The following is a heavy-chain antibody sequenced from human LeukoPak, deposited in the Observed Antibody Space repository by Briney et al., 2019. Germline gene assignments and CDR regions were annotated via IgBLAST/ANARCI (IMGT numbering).Heavy chain of an antibody. CDR1: GGSISSGGYS. D-gene: IGHD3-10*01. CDR2: IYHDGST. CDR3: ARVDCDGSGSYYSYWFDP. Sequence: SQALSLTCADSGGSISSGGYSWSWLRLPPERGLEWVGYIYHDGSTYYNPSLKSRVTISVDRSKNQFSLKLSSVTAADTAVYYCARVDCDGSGSYYSYWFDPWGEGNLVTVSS. V-gene: IGHV4-30-2*01. J-gene: IGHJ5*02.